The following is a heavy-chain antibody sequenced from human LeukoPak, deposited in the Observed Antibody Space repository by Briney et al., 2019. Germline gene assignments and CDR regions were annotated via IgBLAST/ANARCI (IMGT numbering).Heavy chain of an antibody. CDR2: IHYSGST. CDR1: GGSISSRSYY. D-gene: IGHD5-18*01. CDR3: ARQVYNYGHLPYYFDY. Sequence: SETLSLTCTVSGGSISSRSYYWGWIRQPPGKGLEWIGNIHYSGSTYYNASLKSRVTISVDTSENQFSLKLKSVTAADTAVYYCARQVYNYGHLPYYFDYWGQGTLVTVSS. V-gene: IGHV4-39*01. J-gene: IGHJ4*02.